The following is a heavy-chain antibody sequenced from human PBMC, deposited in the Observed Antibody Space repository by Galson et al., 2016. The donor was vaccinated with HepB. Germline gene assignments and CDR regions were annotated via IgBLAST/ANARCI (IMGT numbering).Heavy chain of an antibody. CDR2: ITRSGDAT. J-gene: IGHJ3*02. Sequence: SLRLSCAASGFSFSNSGMGWVRQAPGRGLEWVSGITRSGDATHYADFVKGRFTISRDNAKNSLYLQMNSLRAEDTAVYYCARDRNYCSSSTCYDVFDIWGQGTMVTVSS. CDR3: ARDRNYCSSSTCYDVFDI. CDR1: GFSFSNSG. D-gene: IGHD2-2*01. V-gene: IGHV3-23*01.